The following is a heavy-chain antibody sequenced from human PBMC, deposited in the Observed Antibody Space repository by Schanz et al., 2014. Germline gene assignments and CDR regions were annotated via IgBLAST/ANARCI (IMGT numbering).Heavy chain of an antibody. D-gene: IGHD3-22*01. Sequence: QVQLVQSGTQVKKPGASVKVSCKASGYTLSAYSLHWVRQAPGQGLEWMGIVNPSVRGTHFAREFQGRVTVTSDTSTSTVYMELSGLRSEDTAVYYCAGAFDSSGYYFDYWGQGTRVTVSS. CDR2: VNPSVRGT. J-gene: IGHJ4*02. V-gene: IGHV1-46*03. CDR1: GYTLSAYS. CDR3: AGAFDSSGYYFDY.